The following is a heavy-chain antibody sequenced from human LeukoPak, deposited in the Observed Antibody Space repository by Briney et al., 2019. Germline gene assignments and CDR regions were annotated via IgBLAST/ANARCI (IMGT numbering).Heavy chain of an antibody. CDR3: AREYGYSYGSFDY. Sequence: SVKVSCKASGYTFTSYGISWVRQAPGQGLEWMGRIIPILGIANYAQKFQGRVTITADKSTSTAYMELSSLRSEDTAVYYCAREYGYSYGSFDYWGQGTLVTVSS. CDR2: IIPILGIA. CDR1: GYTFTSYG. D-gene: IGHD5-18*01. V-gene: IGHV1-69*04. J-gene: IGHJ4*02.